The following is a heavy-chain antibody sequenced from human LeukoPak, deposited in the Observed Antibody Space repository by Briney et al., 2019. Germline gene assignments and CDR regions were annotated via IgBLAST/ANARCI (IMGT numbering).Heavy chain of an antibody. Sequence: SETLSLTSTVSGGSISSYYWSWIRQPAGKGLEWIGRIYTSGNTYYNPSLKSRVTILADTSKSQFSLKLSSVTAADTAVYYCAREPISRYYDSSGYHPYYFDYWGQGTLVTVSS. J-gene: IGHJ4*02. D-gene: IGHD3-22*01. CDR3: AREPISRYYDSSGYHPYYFDY. CDR2: IYTSGNT. V-gene: IGHV4-4*07. CDR1: GGSISSYY.